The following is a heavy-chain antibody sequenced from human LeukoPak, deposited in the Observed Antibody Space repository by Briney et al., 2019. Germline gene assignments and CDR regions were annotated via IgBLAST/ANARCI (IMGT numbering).Heavy chain of an antibody. J-gene: IGHJ4*02. CDR3: ARYIDYGDSRRYFDY. CDR2: IYPGESDN. V-gene: IGHV5-51*01. CDR1: GYSFATYW. D-gene: IGHD4-17*01. Sequence: GELPETSCKGSGYSFATYWIGWVRQPPGKGLEWMGIIYPGESDNTYSPSFQGPVSISADKSVSTAFLQWSGLKASDRAMYYCARYIDYGDSRRYFDYGGEGTVDPVSA.